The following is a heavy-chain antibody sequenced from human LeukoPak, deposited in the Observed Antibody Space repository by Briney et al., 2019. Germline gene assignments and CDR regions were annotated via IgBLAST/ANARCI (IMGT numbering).Heavy chain of an antibody. CDR1: GGSISSYY. V-gene: IGHV4-59*12. J-gene: IGHJ3*02. CDR3: ARDWGGVGATSSDSYDAFDI. D-gene: IGHD1-26*01. CDR2: IYYSGST. Sequence: PSETLSLTCTVSGGSISSYYWSWIRQPPGKGLEWIGYIYYSGSTNYNPSLKSRVTMSVDTSKNQFSLKLSSVTAADTAVYYCARDWGGVGATSSDSYDAFDIWGQGTMVTVSS.